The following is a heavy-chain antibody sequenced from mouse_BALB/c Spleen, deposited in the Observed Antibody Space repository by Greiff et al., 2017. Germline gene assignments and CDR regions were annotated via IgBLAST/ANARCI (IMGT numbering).Heavy chain of an antibody. Sequence: VKLMESGPGLVQPSQSLSITCTVSGFSLTSYGVHWVRQSPGKGLEWLGVIWSGGSTDSNAAFISRLSISKDNSKSQVFFKMNSLQANDTAIYYCAREMGDPFAYWGQGTLVTVSA. V-gene: IGHV2-2*02. CDR3: AREMGDPFAY. CDR2: IWSGGST. J-gene: IGHJ3*01. CDR1: GFSLTSYG. D-gene: IGHD2-3*01.